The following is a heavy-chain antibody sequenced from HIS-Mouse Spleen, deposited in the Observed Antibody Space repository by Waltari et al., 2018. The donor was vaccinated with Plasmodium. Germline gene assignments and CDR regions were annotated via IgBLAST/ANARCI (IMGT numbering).Heavy chain of an antibody. V-gene: IGHV4-39*01. D-gene: IGHD1-26*01. CDR1: GGSISSSSYY. CDR3: ARRGGSYYYFDY. Sequence: QLQLQESGPGLVKPSETLSLTCTVSGGSISSSSYYWGWIRQPPGKGREWMGSIYYSGSSNYYPSLRSRVTISVDTSKNQFSLKLSSVTAADTAVYYCARRGGSYYYFDYWGQGTLVTVSS. J-gene: IGHJ4*02. CDR2: IYYSGSS.